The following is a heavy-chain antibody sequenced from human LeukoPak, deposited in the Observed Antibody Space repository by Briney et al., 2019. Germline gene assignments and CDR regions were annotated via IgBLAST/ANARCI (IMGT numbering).Heavy chain of an antibody. J-gene: IGHJ5*02. Sequence: GGSLRLSCAASGFTFSSYGMHWVRQAPGKGLEWVAFIRYDGCNKYYADSVKGRFTISRDNSKNTLYLQMNSLRAEDTAVYYCASNYPYNWNEGLFPWGQGTLVTVSS. CDR1: GFTFSSYG. CDR3: ASNYPYNWNEGLFP. D-gene: IGHD1-20*01. CDR2: IRYDGCNK. V-gene: IGHV3-30*02.